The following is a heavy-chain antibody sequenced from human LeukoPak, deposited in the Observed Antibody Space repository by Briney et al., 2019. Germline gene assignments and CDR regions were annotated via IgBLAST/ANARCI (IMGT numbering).Heavy chain of an antibody. V-gene: IGHV4-59*08. J-gene: IGHJ4*02. CDR3: ARNGQGDYDILTGYYPYYFDY. CDR2: IYYSGST. CDR1: GGSISSYY. Sequence: SETLSLTCTVSGGSISSYYWSWIRQPPGKGLEWIGYIYYSGSTNYNPSLKSRVTISVDTSKNHFSLNLRSVTAADTAVYYCARNGQGDYDILTGYYPYYFDYWGQGTLVTVSS. D-gene: IGHD3-9*01.